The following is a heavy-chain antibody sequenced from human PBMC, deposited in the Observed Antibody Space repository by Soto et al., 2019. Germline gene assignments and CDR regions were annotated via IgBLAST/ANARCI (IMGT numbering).Heavy chain of an antibody. CDR3: ARAWYCSRNSCPFDY. J-gene: IGHJ4*02. CDR1: GFTFSSYS. D-gene: IGHD2-2*01. CDR2: ISSSSSYI. V-gene: IGHV3-21*01. Sequence: VQVVESGGGLVKPGGSLRLSCAASGFTFSSYSMNWVRQAPGKGLEWVSYISSSSSYIYYADSVKGRFTISRDNAKNSLYLQMNSLRAEDTAVYYCARAWYCSRNSCPFDYWGQGTLVTVSS.